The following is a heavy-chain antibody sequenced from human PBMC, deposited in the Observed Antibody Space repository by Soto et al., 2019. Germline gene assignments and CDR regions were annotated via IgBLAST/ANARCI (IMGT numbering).Heavy chain of an antibody. V-gene: IGHV3-21*01. CDR2: ISSSSSYI. CDR3: ARDGASYSSSWYGVDY. J-gene: IGHJ4*02. Sequence: EVQLVESGGGLVKPGGSLRLSCAASGFTFSSYSMNWVRQAPGKGLEWVSSISSSSSYIYYADSVKGRFTISRDNAKNSLYLQMNSLRAEDTAVYYCARDGASYSSSWYGVDYWGQGTLVTVSS. D-gene: IGHD6-13*01. CDR1: GFTFSSYS.